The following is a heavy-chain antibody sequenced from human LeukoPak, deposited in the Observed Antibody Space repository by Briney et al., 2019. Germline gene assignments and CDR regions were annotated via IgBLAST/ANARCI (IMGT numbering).Heavy chain of an antibody. CDR1: GFTFSSYG. CDR3: KVWSGYYTHLGYFDY. CDR2: ISYDGSNK. V-gene: IGHV3-30*03. Sequence: PGGSLRLSCAASGFTFSSYGMHWVRQAPGKGLEWVAVISYDGSNKYYADSVKGRFTISRDNSKNTLYLQMNSLRAEDTAVYYCKVWSGYYTHLGYFDYWGQGTLVTVSS. J-gene: IGHJ4*02. D-gene: IGHD3-3*01.